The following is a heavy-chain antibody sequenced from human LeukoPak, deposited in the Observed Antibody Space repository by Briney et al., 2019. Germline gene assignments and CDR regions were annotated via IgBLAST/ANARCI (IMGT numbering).Heavy chain of an antibody. Sequence: GGSLRLSCAASGFTFSSHGMHWVRQAPGKGLEWVAAIWYDGSNKYYADSVKGRFTISRDNSKNTLYLQMNSLRAEDTAVYYCARAQNYYDSSSPDAFDIWGQGTMVTVSS. CDR2: IWYDGSNK. J-gene: IGHJ3*02. V-gene: IGHV3-33*01. CDR3: ARAQNYYDSSSPDAFDI. CDR1: GFTFSSHG. D-gene: IGHD3-22*01.